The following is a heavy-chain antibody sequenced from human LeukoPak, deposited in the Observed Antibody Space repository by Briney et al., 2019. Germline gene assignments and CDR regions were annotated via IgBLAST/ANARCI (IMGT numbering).Heavy chain of an antibody. Sequence: PGGSLRLSCAASGFTFSSNYMSWVRQAPGKGLEWVSVIYSGTSTYYTDSVKGRFTISRDNSKNTLYLQMNSLRAEDTAVYYCARHPPSVTLIRGAFDIWGHGTMVTVSS. J-gene: IGHJ3*02. CDR1: GFTFSSNY. D-gene: IGHD4-17*01. V-gene: IGHV3-66*04. CDR2: IYSGTST. CDR3: ARHPPSVTLIRGAFDI.